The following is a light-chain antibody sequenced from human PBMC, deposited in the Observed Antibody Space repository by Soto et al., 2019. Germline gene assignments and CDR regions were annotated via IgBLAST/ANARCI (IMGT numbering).Light chain of an antibody. CDR3: QQYGSSGT. Sequence: EILMTQSPVTLSVSPGERATLSCRASQSVSSNLAWYQQKPGQAPRLLIYGASNRATGIPDRFSGSGSGTDFTLTISRLEPEDFAVYYCQQYGSSGTFGQGTKVDI. J-gene: IGKJ1*01. V-gene: IGKV3-20*01. CDR2: GAS. CDR1: QSVSSN.